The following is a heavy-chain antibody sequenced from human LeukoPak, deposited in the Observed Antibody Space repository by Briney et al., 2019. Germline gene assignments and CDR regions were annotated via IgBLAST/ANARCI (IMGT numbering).Heavy chain of an antibody. V-gene: IGHV4-39*01. Sequence: SETLSLTCTVSGGSISSSSYYWGWIRQPPGKGLEWIGNIYYSGSTYYNPSLKSRVTISVDTSKNQFSLKLSSVTAADTAVYYCARLADYYDSRAFDIWGQGTMVTVSS. CDR2: IYYSGST. CDR1: GGSISSSSYY. CDR3: ARLADYYDSRAFDI. J-gene: IGHJ3*02. D-gene: IGHD3-22*01.